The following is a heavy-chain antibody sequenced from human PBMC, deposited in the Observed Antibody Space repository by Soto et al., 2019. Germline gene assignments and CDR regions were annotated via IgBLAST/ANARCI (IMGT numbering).Heavy chain of an antibody. CDR1: GGTFSSYA. CDR2: IISIFGTA. Sequence: ASVKVSCKASGGTFSSYAISWVRQAPGQGLEWMGGIISIFGTANYAQKFQGRVTIPADESTSTADMELSSLRSEGTAVYYCARGISAAAAHGDYYYGLDVWGQGTTVTVSS. J-gene: IGHJ6*02. V-gene: IGHV1-69*13. CDR3: ARGISAAAAHGDYYYGLDV. D-gene: IGHD6-13*01.